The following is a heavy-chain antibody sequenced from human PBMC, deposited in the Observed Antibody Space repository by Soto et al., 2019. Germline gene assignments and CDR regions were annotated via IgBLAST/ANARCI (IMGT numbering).Heavy chain of an antibody. CDR1: GFTFSSYA. V-gene: IGHV3-23*01. CDR3: ANRRKIAAAGRGAFDI. Sequence: GGSLRLSCAASGFTFSSYAMSWVRQAPGKGLEWVSAISGSGGSTYYADSVKGRFTISRDNSKNTLYLQMNSLRAEDTAVYYCANRRKIAAAGRGAFDIWGQGTMVTVSS. J-gene: IGHJ3*02. D-gene: IGHD6-13*01. CDR2: ISGSGGST.